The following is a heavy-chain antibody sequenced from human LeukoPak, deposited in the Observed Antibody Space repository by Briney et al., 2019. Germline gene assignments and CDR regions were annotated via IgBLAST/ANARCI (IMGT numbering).Heavy chain of an antibody. CDR1: GYTFSNYD. CDR3: ASPTKQDTVVDQYSGSTRHYYGMDV. Sequence: ASVKVSCKASGYTFSNYDINWVRQAPGQGLEWMGWMNPNSGNTGSAQKFQGRVTMTRSTSISTAYMELTSLRSEDTAVYYCASPTKQDTVVDQYSGSTRHYYGMDVRGQGTTVVVSS. J-gene: IGHJ6*02. D-gene: IGHD5-12*01. CDR2: MNPNSGNT. V-gene: IGHV1-8*01.